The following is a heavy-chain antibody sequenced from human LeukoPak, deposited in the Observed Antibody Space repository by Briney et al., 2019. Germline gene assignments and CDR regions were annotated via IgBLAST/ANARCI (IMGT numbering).Heavy chain of an antibody. D-gene: IGHD5-12*01. V-gene: IGHV4-39*01. J-gene: IGHJ4*02. CDR1: GGSISSSSYY. CDR3: ARPRLPGATFDY. CDR2: IYYSGST. Sequence: SETLSLTCTVSGGSISSSSYYWGWIRQPPGKGLEWIGSIYYSGSTYYNPPLKSRVTISVDTPKNQSSLKLSSVTAADTAVYYCARPRLPGATFDYWGQGTLVTVSS.